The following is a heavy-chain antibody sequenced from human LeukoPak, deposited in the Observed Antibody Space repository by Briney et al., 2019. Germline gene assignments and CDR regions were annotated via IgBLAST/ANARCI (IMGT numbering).Heavy chain of an antibody. CDR1: GYTFTGYY. D-gene: IGHD3-10*01. Sequence: ASVKVSCKASGYTFTGYYMHWVRQAPGQGLEWVGWINPNSGGTNYAQKFQGRVTMTRDTSISTAYMELSRLRSDDTAVYYCARAPQAYYGSGSYYAIDYWGQGTLVTVSS. CDR3: ARAPQAYYGSGSYYAIDY. CDR2: INPNSGGT. J-gene: IGHJ4*02. V-gene: IGHV1-2*02.